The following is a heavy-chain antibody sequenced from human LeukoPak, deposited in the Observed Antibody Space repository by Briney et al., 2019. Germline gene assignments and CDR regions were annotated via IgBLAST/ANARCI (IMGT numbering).Heavy chain of an antibody. Sequence: SETLSLTCAVYGGSFSGYYWSWIRQPPGKGLEWIGEINHSGSTNYNPSLKSRVTISVDTSKNQFSLKLSSVTAADTAVYYCARGQISRFGACTNGVCYKRFDYWGQGTLVTVSS. V-gene: IGHV4-34*01. J-gene: IGHJ4*02. CDR2: INHSGST. CDR1: GGSFSGYY. CDR3: ARGQISRFGACTNGVCYKRFDY. D-gene: IGHD2-8*01.